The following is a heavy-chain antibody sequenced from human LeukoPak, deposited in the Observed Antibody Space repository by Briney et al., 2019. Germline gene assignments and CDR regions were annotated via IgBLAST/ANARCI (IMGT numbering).Heavy chain of an antibody. CDR1: GYSISSGYY. CDR2: IYHTGSM. Sequence: PSETLSLTCSVSGYSISSGYYWGWIRQPPGKGLEWIGSIYHTGSMYYSPSLKGRITISVDTSKNQFSLKVSSVTAADTAVYYCARDPGVTPQNYFDYWGQGTLVTVSS. D-gene: IGHD3-10*01. CDR3: ARDPGVTPQNYFDY. V-gene: IGHV4-38-2*02. J-gene: IGHJ4*02.